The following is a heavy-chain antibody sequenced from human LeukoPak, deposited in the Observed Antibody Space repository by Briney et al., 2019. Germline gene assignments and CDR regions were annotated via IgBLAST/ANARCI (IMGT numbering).Heavy chain of an antibody. CDR1: GFTFSTYA. Sequence: GGSLRLSCVASGFTFSTYAMSWVRQAPGKGLEWVPSISATGGSTFYADSVKGRFTISRDNSKNTLYLQVNSLKAEDTALYYCAKGCISTSCDDSRWFDPWGQGTLVTVSS. J-gene: IGHJ5*02. CDR3: AKGCISTSCDDSRWFDP. V-gene: IGHV3-23*01. D-gene: IGHD2-2*01. CDR2: ISATGGST.